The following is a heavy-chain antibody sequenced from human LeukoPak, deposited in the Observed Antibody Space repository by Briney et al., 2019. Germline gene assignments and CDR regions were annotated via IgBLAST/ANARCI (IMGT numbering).Heavy chain of an antibody. CDR2: ISSSSSYI. J-gene: IGHJ5*02. CDR1: GFTFSSYS. V-gene: IGHV3-21*01. Sequence: PGGSLRPSCAASGFTFSSYSVNWVRQAPGKGLEWVSSISSSSSYIYYADSVKGRFTISRDNAKNSLYLQMNSLRAEDTAVYYCARAGGDCSSTSCYIWFDPWGQGTLLTVSS. CDR3: ARAGGDCSSTSCYIWFDP. D-gene: IGHD2-2*02.